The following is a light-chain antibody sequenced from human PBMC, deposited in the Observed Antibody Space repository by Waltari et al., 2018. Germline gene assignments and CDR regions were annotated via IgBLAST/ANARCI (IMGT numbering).Light chain of an antibody. CDR2: WAS. V-gene: IGKV4-1*01. CDR1: QMLLYNSNNKNN. CDR3: QQYYTAPYT. J-gene: IGKJ2*01. Sequence: DIVMTQSPDSLAVSRGEKATINCTPNQMLLYNSNNKNNLAWYQQKPGQPLKLFFYWASSRESGVPDRFSGSGSGTDFTLTIGSLQAEDVAVYYCQQYYTAPYTFGQGTKLEIK.